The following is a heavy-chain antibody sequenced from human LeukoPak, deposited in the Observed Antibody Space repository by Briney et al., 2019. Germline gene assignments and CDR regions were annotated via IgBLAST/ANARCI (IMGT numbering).Heavy chain of an antibody. D-gene: IGHD2/OR15-2a*01. CDR1: GYTFTSHY. Sequence: ASVKVSCKASGYTFTSHYMHWVRQAPGQGLEWMAIINPGGGSTGYAQKFQGRVTVTRDISTSTVYMELSSLRSEDTAVYYCARNKAGYFDYWGQGTLVTVSS. CDR2: INPGGGST. CDR3: ARNKAGYFDY. V-gene: IGHV1-46*01. J-gene: IGHJ4*02.